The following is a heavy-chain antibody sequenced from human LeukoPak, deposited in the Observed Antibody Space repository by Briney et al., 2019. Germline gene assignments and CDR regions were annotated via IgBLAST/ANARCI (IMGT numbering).Heavy chain of an antibody. J-gene: IGHJ4*02. CDR2: IYYSGST. V-gene: IGHV4-59*01. CDR1: GGSISSYY. D-gene: IGHD6-13*01. Sequence: SETLSLTCTVSGGSISSYYWSWIRQPPGKGLEWIGYIYYSGSTNYNPSLKSRVTISVDTSKNQFSLKLSSVTAADTAVYYCARDNIAAAGTVDYWGQGTLVTVSS. CDR3: ARDNIAAAGTVDY.